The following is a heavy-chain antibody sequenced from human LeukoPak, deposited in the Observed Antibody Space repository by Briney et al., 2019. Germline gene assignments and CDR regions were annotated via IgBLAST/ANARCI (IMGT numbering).Heavy chain of an antibody. Sequence: GGSLRLSCAASGFTFSSYAMSWVRQAPGKGLEWVSAISAGGGSTCYADSGKGRFTISRDNSNNTLYLQMNSLRAEDTAVYYCASPGSPGYWGQGTLVTVSS. CDR2: ISAGGGST. D-gene: IGHD3-10*01. J-gene: IGHJ4*02. CDR1: GFTFSSYA. V-gene: IGHV3-23*01. CDR3: ASPGSPGY.